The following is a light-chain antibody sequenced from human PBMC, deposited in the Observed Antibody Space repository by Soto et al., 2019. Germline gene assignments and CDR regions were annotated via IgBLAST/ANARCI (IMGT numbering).Light chain of an antibody. CDR3: NTYAGTTVI. V-gene: IGLV2-8*01. CDR2: GLH. CDR1: SGGIGSYNF. Sequence: QSVLTQPPSASGSPGQSVTISCTGTSGGIGSYNFVSWYQQHAGKAPKLLVYGLHERPSGVPARFSGSKSGKTASLTVSGLQAEDEAVYFCNTYAGTTVIFGGGTKLTVL. J-gene: IGLJ2*01.